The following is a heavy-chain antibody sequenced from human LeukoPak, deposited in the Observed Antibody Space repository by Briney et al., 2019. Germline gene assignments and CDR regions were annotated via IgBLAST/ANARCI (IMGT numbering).Heavy chain of an antibody. D-gene: IGHD1-14*01. CDR2: LSSDGNP. V-gene: IGHV3-53*01. CDR1: GLTVITND. Sequence: GGSLRLSCAASGLTVITNDMTWVRQAPGKGLEWVAVLSSDGNPKYADSVQRRFTISRDNSKNTLYLAMNSLSPDDTAVYYCARGVEPLAANTLAYWGQGTLVTVSS. J-gene: IGHJ4*02. CDR3: ARGVEPLAANTLAY.